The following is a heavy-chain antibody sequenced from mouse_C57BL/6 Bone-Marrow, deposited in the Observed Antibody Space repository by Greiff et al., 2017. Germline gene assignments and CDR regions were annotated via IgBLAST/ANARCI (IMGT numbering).Heavy chain of an antibody. CDR2: IYPRDGST. CDR1: GYTFTDHT. D-gene: IGHD2-4*01. CDR3: AREGIDYDYAMDY. J-gene: IGHJ4*01. V-gene: IGHV1-78*01. Sequence: VKLMESDAELVKPGASVKISCKVSGYTFTDHTIHWMKQRPEQGLEWIGYIYPRDGSTKYNEKFKGKATLTADKSSSTAYMQLNSLTSEDSAVYFCAREGIDYDYAMDYWGQGTSVTVSS.